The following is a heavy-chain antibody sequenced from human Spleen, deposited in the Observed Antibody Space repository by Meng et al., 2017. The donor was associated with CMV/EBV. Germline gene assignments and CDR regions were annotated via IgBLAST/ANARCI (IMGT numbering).Heavy chain of an antibody. CDR1: GGSFSGYY. Sequence: QVQRHPWGAGPLKPSETLSLTCAVYGGSFSGYYWSWIRQPPGKGLEWIGEINHSGSTNYNPSLKSRVTISVDTSKNQFSLKLSSVTAADTAVYYCARGRINWNYGIDYWGQGTLVTVSS. J-gene: IGHJ4*02. V-gene: IGHV4-34*01. CDR3: ARGRINWNYGIDY. CDR2: INHSGST. D-gene: IGHD1-7*01.